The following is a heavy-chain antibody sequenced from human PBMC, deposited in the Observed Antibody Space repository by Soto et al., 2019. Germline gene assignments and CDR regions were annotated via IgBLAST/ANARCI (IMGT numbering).Heavy chain of an antibody. CDR2: ISGSGGST. D-gene: IGHD3-22*01. J-gene: IGHJ4*02. CDR3: AKPQAYYYDSSGYYLDY. V-gene: IGHV3-23*01. Sequence: GGSLRLSCAASGFTFSSYAMSWVRQAPGKGLEWVSAISGSGGSTYYADSVKGRFTISRDNSKNTLYLQMNSLRAEDTAVYYCAKPQAYYYDSSGYYLDYWGQGTLVNVS. CDR1: GFTFSSYA.